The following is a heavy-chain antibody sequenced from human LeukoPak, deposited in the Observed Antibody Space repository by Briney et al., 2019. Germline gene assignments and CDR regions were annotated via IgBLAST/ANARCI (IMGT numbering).Heavy chain of an antibody. CDR1: GYTFTSYG. D-gene: IGHD3-22*01. J-gene: IGHJ4*02. CDR2: ISAYNGNT. Sequence: GASVKVSCKASGYTFTSYGISWVRQAPGQGLEWMGWISAYNGNTNYAQKLQGRVTMTTDTSTSTAYMELSSLRSEDTAVYYCARALDYYDSSGYWVDYWGQGTLVTVSS. CDR3: ARALDYYDSSGYWVDY. V-gene: IGHV1-18*01.